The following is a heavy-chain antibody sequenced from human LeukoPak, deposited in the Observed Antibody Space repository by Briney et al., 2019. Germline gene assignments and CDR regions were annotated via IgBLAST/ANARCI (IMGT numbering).Heavy chain of an antibody. CDR1: GFTFGSFA. CDR3: GKTTAGYSSGQKPAWPVDY. D-gene: IGHD5-18*01. CDR2: IFGSGGSL. V-gene: IGHV3-23*01. Sequence: PGGSLRLSCEASGFTFGSFAMYWVRQAPGKGLDWIAGIFGSGGSLHYADSVKGRFTISRDNSKNTVYLQINSLRAEDTAVYYCGKTTAGYSSGQKPAWPVDYWGQGTLVTVSS. J-gene: IGHJ4*02.